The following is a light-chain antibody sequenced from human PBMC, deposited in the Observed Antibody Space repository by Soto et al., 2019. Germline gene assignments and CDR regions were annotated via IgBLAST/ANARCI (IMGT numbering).Light chain of an antibody. Sequence: DIQMTQSPSSLSASVGDRVTITCRASQDISNYLAWYQQRPGKVPKLLIYAASTLQSDVPPRFSGSGSGTAFTLTISSLLPEDVATYYCQNLDSAAFTFGPGTKVDIK. CDR3: QNLDSAAFT. J-gene: IGKJ3*01. CDR2: AAS. V-gene: IGKV1-27*01. CDR1: QDISNY.